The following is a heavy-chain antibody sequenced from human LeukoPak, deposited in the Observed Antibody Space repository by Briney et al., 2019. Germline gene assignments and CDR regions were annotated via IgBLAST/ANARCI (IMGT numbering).Heavy chain of an antibody. D-gene: IGHD3-16*01. CDR3: AKKGVAGGAPYCSDY. Sequence: GGSLRLSCAASGFTFSSYAMSWVRQAPGKGLEWVSAISGSGGSTYYADSVKGRFAISRDNSKNTLYLQMNSLRAEDTAIYFCAKKGVAGGAPYCSDYWGQGTLVTVSS. J-gene: IGHJ4*02. CDR2: ISGSGGST. V-gene: IGHV3-23*01. CDR1: GFTFSSYA.